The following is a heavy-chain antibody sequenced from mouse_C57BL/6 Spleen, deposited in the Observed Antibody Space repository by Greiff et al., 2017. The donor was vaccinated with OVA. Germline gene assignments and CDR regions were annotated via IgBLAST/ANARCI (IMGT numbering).Heavy chain of an antibody. CDR1: GYTFTSYW. CDR2: IHPNSGST. J-gene: IGHJ4*01. Sequence: QVQLQQPGAELVKPGASVKLSCKASGYTFTSYWMHWVKQRPGQGLEWIGMIHPNSGSTNYNEKFKSKATLTVDKSSSTAYMQLSSLTSEDSAVYCCARRYVGYYAAMDYWGQGTSVTVSS. V-gene: IGHV1-64*01. D-gene: IGHD2-3*01. CDR3: ARRYVGYYAAMDY.